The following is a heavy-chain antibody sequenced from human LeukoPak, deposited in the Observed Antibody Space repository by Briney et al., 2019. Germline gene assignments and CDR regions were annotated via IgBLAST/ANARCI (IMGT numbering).Heavy chain of an antibody. Sequence: GGSLRLSCAASGFTFSSYGMHWVRQAPGKGLEWVAVISYDGSNKYYADSVKGRFTISRDNSKNTLYLQMNSLRAEDTAVYYCAKSAPGRVDYFDYWGQGTLVTVSS. CDR2: ISYDGSNK. J-gene: IGHJ4*02. D-gene: IGHD2-15*01. CDR1: GFTFSSYG. CDR3: AKSAPGRVDYFDY. V-gene: IGHV3-30*18.